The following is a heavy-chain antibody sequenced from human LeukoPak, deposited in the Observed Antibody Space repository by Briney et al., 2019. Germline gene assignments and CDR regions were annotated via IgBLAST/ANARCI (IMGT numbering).Heavy chain of an antibody. Sequence: GGSLRLTCAASRFTFSSYAMHWLRQAPGNGLEGLAFISYDGSNKYYTHSVKRLFTISRDNSKNTQYLQMNSLSADDTAVYYCAKDRGYSYGYFDYWGQGTLVTVSS. J-gene: IGHJ4*02. CDR1: RFTFSSYA. D-gene: IGHD5-18*01. CDR2: ISYDGSNK. V-gene: IGHV3-30*18. CDR3: AKDRGYSYGYFDY.